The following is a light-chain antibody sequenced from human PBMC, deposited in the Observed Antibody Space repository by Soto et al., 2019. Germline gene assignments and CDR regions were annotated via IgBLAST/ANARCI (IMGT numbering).Light chain of an antibody. Sequence: QSVLTQPPSVSGAPGQRVTISCTGSSPNIGAGYDVHWYQQFPGTAPKVLIYGNSNRPSGVPDRFSGSKSGTSVSLAITGLQAEDEADYYCQSYDSSLSLYVFGTGTKLTVL. V-gene: IGLV1-40*01. CDR3: QSYDSSLSLYV. CDR2: GNS. J-gene: IGLJ1*01. CDR1: SPNIGAGYD.